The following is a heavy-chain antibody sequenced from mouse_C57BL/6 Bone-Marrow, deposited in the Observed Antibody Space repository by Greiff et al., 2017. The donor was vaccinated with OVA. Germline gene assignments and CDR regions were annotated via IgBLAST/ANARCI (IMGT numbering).Heavy chain of an antibody. CDR1: GYTFTDYY. V-gene: IGHV1-76*01. CDR2: IYPGSGNT. CDR3: ARGGGN. J-gene: IGHJ2*01. Sequence: QVQLQKSGAELVRPGASVKLSCKASGYTFTDYYINWVKQRPGQGLEWIARIYPGSGNTYYNEKFKGKATLTAEKSSSTAYMQLSSLTSEDSAVYFCARGGGNWGQGTTLTVSS.